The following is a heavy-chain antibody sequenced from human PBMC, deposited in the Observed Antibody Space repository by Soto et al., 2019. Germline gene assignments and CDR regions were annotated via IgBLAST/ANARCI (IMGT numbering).Heavy chain of an antibody. CDR1: GYTFTSYG. V-gene: IGHV1-18*01. CDR3: ARDTSRGEYDY. CDR2: INVYNGNT. D-gene: IGHD3-10*01. Sequence: QVQLVQSGAEVKKPGASVQVSCKASGYTFTSYGISWVRQAPGQGLEWMGWINVYNGNTNYAQKLQGIVTMTTDTSTSTAYLDLRSLRSDDTAVYFCARDTSRGEYDYWGQGTLVTVSS. J-gene: IGHJ4*02.